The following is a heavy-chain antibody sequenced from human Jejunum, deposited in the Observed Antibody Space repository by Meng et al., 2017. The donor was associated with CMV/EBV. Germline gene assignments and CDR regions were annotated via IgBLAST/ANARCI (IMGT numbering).Heavy chain of an antibody. V-gene: IGHV4-59*01. J-gene: IGHJ4*02. D-gene: IGHD6-6*01. CDR1: GDSIGTYY. CDR2: VSNNAGT. CDR3: ARAYSSSCRVDY. Sequence: CTVSGDSIGTYYWSWIRQPPGGELGWIGFVSNNAGTNYKPSLKSRVTMSLDTSKNQFSLKLSSVTAADTAVYYCARAYSSSCRVDYWGQGTLVTVSS.